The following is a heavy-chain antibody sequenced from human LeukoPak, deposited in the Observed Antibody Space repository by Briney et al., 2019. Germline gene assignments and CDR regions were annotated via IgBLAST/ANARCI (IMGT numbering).Heavy chain of an antibody. J-gene: IGHJ4*02. CDR2: IYWDDDK. V-gene: IGHV2-5*02. D-gene: IGHD3-9*01. Sequence: SGPTLVNPTQTLTLTCTFSGFSLSTSGVGVGWIRQPPGKALEWLALIYWDDDKRYSPSLKSRLTITKDTSKNQVVLTMTNMDPVDTATYYCAHRRVNGYFDWPTQTGGYDYWGQGTLVTVSS. CDR1: GFSLSTSGVG. CDR3: AHRRVNGYFDWPTQTGGYDY.